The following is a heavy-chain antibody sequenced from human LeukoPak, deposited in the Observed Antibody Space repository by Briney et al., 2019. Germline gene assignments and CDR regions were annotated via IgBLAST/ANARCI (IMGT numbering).Heavy chain of an antibody. J-gene: IGHJ6*02. CDR3: ARVGGPARRDGYKDHYYYYGMDV. CDR1: GFTVSSNY. V-gene: IGHV3-66*01. CDR2: IYSGGST. D-gene: IGHD5-24*01. Sequence: TGGSLRLSCAASGFTVSSNYMSWVRQAPGKGLEWVSVIYSGGSTYYADPVKGRFNISRDNSKNTLYLQMNSLRAEDTAVYYCARVGGPARRDGYKDHYYYYGMDVWGQGTTVTVSS.